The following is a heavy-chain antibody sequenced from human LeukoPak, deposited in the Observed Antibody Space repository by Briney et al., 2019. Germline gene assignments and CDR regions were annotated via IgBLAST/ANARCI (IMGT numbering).Heavy chain of an antibody. CDR2: ISSSGSTI. CDR3: AASSGWNEVVAFDI. CDR1: GFTFSDYY. Sequence: GGSLRLSCAASGFTFSDYYMSWIRQAPGRGLEWVSSISSSGSTIYYADSVKGRFTISRDNAKNSLYLQMNSLRAEDTAVYYCAASSGWNEVVAFDIWGQGTMVTVSS. J-gene: IGHJ3*02. V-gene: IGHV3-11*04. D-gene: IGHD6-19*01.